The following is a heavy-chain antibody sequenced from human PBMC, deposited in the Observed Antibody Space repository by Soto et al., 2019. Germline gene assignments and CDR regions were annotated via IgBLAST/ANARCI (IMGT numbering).Heavy chain of an antibody. V-gene: IGHV3-30*18. CDR3: AKSSRRWYYFYY. CDR1: GFTFSSYG. D-gene: IGHD6-13*01. CDR2: ISYDGSNK. J-gene: IGHJ4*02. Sequence: QVQLVESGGGVVQPGRSLRLSCAASGFTFSSYGMHWVRQAPGKGLEWVAVISYDGSNKYYADSVKGRFTISRDNSKNTLDLQMNRLRADDMAVYYWAKSSRRWYYFYYWGQGTLVTVSS.